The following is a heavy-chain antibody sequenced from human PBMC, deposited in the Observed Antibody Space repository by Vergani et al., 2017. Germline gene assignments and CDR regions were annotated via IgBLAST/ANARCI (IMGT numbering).Heavy chain of an antibody. Sequence: QVQLQESGPGLVKPSETLSLTCTVSGGSISSYYWSWIRQPPGKGLGWIGYIFYSGSTNYNPSLKSRVTISVDTSKHQFSLTLSCVTAADTAVDYCARGFDGGNSFFDDWGQGTLVTVSS. J-gene: IGHJ4*02. CDR2: IFYSGST. CDR1: GGSISSYY. CDR3: ARGFDGGNSFFDD. D-gene: IGHD4-23*01. V-gene: IGHV4-59*01.